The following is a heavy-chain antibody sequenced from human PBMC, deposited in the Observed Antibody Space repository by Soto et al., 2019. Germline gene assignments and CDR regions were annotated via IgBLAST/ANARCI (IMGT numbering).Heavy chain of an antibody. Sequence: GGSLRLSCAASGFTFSSYAMSWVRQAPGKGLEWVSAISGSGGSTYYADSVKGRFTISRDNSKNTLYLQMNSLRVEDTAVYYCAKADHGDSTPWVYYYYGMDVWGQGTTVTVSS. CDR2: ISGSGGST. J-gene: IGHJ6*02. V-gene: IGHV3-23*01. CDR3: AKADHGDSTPWVYYYYGMDV. D-gene: IGHD4-17*01. CDR1: GFTFSSYA.